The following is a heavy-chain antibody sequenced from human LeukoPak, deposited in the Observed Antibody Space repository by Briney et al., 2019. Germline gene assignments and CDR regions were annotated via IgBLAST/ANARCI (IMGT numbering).Heavy chain of an antibody. D-gene: IGHD5-24*01. CDR3: TSANYGPAY. CDR2: VNQDGSGK. V-gene: IGHV3-7*01. J-gene: IGHJ4*02. CDR1: GFTFDDYG. Sequence: HAGGSLRLSCAASGFTFDDYGMSWVRQAPGKGLEWVANVNQDGSGKYYVDSVKGRFTISKDNAKNSLYLQMNSLRAEDTAVYYCTSANYGPAYWGQGTLVTVSS.